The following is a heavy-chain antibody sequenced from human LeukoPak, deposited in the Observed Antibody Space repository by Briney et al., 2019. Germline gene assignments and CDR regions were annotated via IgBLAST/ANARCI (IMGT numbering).Heavy chain of an antibody. CDR3: VRDPQKTTTVSTYYFDY. Sequence: KPSETLSLTCTVYGGSFSGYYWSWIRQPPGKGLEWIGEINHSGSTNYNPSLKSRVTISVDTSKNQFSLKLLSVTAADTAVYYCVRDPQKTTTVSTYYFDYWGQGTLVTVSS. CDR2: INHSGST. CDR1: GGSFSGYY. D-gene: IGHD4-17*01. V-gene: IGHV4-34*01. J-gene: IGHJ4*02.